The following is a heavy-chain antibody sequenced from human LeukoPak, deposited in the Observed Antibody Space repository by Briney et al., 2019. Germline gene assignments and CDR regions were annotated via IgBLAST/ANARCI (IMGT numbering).Heavy chain of an antibody. J-gene: IGHJ6*02. CDR2: IKGDQSTT. Sequence: GGSLRLSCAASGFTFSRHWMHWVRQAPGKGLVWVSRIKGDQSTTNYADSVKGRFTISGDNAKNTMYLQMNSLRVEDTAVYYCARGGVFGRDGMDVWGQGTTVTVSS. CDR1: GFTFSRHW. V-gene: IGHV3-74*01. D-gene: IGHD6-13*01. CDR3: ARGGVFGRDGMDV.